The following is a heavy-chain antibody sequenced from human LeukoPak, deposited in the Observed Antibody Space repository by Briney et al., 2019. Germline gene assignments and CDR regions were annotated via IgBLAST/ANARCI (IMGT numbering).Heavy chain of an antibody. D-gene: IGHD2-15*01. CDR3: ARDRATYWSGGRCSTLDT. CDR1: GFPFSSHC. J-gene: IGHJ5*02. V-gene: IGHV3-30*02. Sequence: GGSLRLSCAASGFPFSSHCLQWVRQAPAKGVEWVTFIRYDGSNNYYAPSVKGRFTISRDNAKNPVFLQLNSLSADDPAVYYCARDRATYWSGGRCSTLDTWGQGTLVTVSS. CDR2: IRYDGSNN.